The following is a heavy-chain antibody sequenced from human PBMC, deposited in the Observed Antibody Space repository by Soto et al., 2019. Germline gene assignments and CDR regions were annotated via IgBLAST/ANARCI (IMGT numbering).Heavy chain of an antibody. J-gene: IGHJ6*02. CDR2: ISYDGSNK. CDR3: AKDRRAYYYGSGDFHYYYGMDV. V-gene: IGHV3-30*18. D-gene: IGHD3-10*01. CDR1: GFTFSSYG. Sequence: GGSLRVSCAASGFTFSSYGMHWVRQAPGKGLEWVAVISYDGSNKYYADSVKGRFTISRDNSKNTLYLQMNSLRAEDTAVYYCAKDRRAYYYGSGDFHYYYGMDVWGQGTTVTVSS.